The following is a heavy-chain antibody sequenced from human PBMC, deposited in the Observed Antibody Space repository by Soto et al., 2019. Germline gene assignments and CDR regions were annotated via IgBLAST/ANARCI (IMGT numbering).Heavy chain of an antibody. CDR1: GFTFSSYA. V-gene: IGHV3-23*01. CDR2: ISGSGGST. D-gene: IGHD3-22*01. J-gene: IGHJ4*02. Sequence: EVQLLESGGGLVQPGGSLRLSCAASGFTFSSYAMSWVRQAPGKGLEWVSAISGSGGSTYYADSVKGRFTISRDNSKSTLYLQMKSLRAEDTAVYYCAKGGWYDRSGYYWEDYWGQGTMVTVSS. CDR3: AKGGWYDRSGYYWEDY.